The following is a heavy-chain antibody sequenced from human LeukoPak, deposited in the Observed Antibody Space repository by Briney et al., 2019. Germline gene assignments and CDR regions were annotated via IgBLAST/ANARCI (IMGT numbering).Heavy chain of an antibody. V-gene: IGHV3-30-3*01. CDR1: GFTFSSYA. Sequence: GRSLRLSCAASGFTFSSYAMHWVRQAPGKGLEWVAVISYDGSNKYYADSVKGRFTISRDNAKNSLYLQMNSLRDEDTAVYYCARDDGSGQGDWGQGTLVTVSS. CDR3: ARDDGSGQGD. CDR2: ISYDGSNK. D-gene: IGHD6-19*01. J-gene: IGHJ4*02.